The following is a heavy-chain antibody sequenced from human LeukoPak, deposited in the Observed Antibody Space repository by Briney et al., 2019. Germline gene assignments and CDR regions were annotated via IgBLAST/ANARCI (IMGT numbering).Heavy chain of an antibody. Sequence: SETLSLTCTVSGGSICSYYWSWIRQPPGKGLEWIGYMYYSGSTNYNPSLRSRVTISVDTSKNQFSLKLSSVTAADTAVYYCARNLGSGWYYDCWGQVILVTVSS. J-gene: IGHJ4*02. V-gene: IGHV4-59*08. D-gene: IGHD6-19*01. CDR2: MYYSGST. CDR1: GGSICSYY. CDR3: ARNLGSGWYYDC.